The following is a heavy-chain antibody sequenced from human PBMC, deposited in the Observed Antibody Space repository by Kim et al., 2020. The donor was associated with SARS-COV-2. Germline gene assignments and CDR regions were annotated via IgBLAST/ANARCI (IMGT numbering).Heavy chain of an antibody. CDR2: IYYSGST. J-gene: IGHJ2*01. CDR1: GGSISSYY. Sequence: SETLSLTCTVSGGSISSYYWSWIRQPPGKGLEWIGYIYYSGSTNYNTSLKSRVTISVDTSKNQFSLKLSSVTAADTAVYYCARQLGIPRNWYFDLWGRGTLVTVSS. V-gene: IGHV4-59*08. CDR3: ARQLGIPRNWYFDL. D-gene: IGHD7-27*01.